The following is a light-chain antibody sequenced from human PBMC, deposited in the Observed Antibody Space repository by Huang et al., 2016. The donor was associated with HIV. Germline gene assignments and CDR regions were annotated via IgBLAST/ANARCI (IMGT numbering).Light chain of an antibody. CDR3: QQYGSSPPYT. Sequence: EIVLTQSPGTLSLSPGERASLSCRASQSLRSRYFAWYQQKPGQAPRLLIYDTSIRAADIPVRFSGSGSGTDFPLTISRLEPDDFAIYYCQQYGSSPPYTFGQGTKLEIK. CDR2: DTS. J-gene: IGKJ2*01. CDR1: QSLRSRY. V-gene: IGKV3-20*01.